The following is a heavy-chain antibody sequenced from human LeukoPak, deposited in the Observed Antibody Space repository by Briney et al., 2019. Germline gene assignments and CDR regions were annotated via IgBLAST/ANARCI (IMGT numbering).Heavy chain of an antibody. J-gene: IGHJ4*02. Sequence: SETLSLTCTVSGGSISSYYWSWIRQPPGKGLEWIGYIYYSGSTNYNPSLKSRVTISVDTSKNQFSLKLSSVTAADTAVYYCARLVTYYYDSSGYYDYWGQGTLVTVSS. V-gene: IGHV4-59*08. CDR2: IYYSGST. CDR1: GGSISSYY. D-gene: IGHD3-22*01. CDR3: ARLVTYYYDSSGYYDY.